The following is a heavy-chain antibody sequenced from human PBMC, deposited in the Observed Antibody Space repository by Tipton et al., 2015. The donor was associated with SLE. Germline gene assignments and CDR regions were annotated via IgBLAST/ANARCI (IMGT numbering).Heavy chain of an antibody. Sequence: GSLRLSCAASGFTFSSSAMSWVRQAPGKGLEWVSAISGDSGGVFYADSMKGRFTISRDNSKNTLYLQMNNLRVDDTAVYYCARGGSSTAWYWEDWGQGTLVTVSS. D-gene: IGHD6-19*01. V-gene: IGHV3-23*01. CDR3: ARGGSSTAWYWED. J-gene: IGHJ4*02. CDR2: ISGDSGGV. CDR1: GFTFSSSA.